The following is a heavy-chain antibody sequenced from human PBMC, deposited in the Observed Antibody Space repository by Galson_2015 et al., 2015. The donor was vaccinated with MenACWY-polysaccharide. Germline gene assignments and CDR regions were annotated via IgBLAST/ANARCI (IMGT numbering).Heavy chain of an antibody. J-gene: IGHJ2*01. Sequence: SLRLSCAASGSTFSSFDMHWVRHVIGKGLEWVAAIGTGGDTYYSGSVKGRFTISRENAKNSLYLQMNSLRAGDTAVYYCAREITGDGSSWYYWYFDLWGRGTLVTVSS. CDR1: GSTFSSFD. CDR2: IGTGGDT. CDR3: AREITGDGSSWYYWYFDL. V-gene: IGHV3-13*01. D-gene: IGHD6-13*01.